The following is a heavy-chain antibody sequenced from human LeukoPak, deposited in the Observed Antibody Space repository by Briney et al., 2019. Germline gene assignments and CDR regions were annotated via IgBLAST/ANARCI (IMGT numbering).Heavy chain of an antibody. CDR1: GYSISSGYY. Sequence: PSETLSLTCAVSGYSISSGYYWGWIRQPPGKGLEWIGSIYHSGSTYYNPSLKSRVTISVDTSKNQFSLKLSSVTAADTAMYYCARAGGSYPPSWGQGTLVTVSS. CDR3: ARAGGSYPPS. CDR2: IYHSGST. V-gene: IGHV4-38-2*01. J-gene: IGHJ4*02. D-gene: IGHD1-26*01.